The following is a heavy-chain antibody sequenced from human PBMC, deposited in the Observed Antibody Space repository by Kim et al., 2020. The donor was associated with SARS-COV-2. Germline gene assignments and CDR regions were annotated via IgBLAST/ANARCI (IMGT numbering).Heavy chain of an antibody. CDR3: AKDRAAAAGTGQFDY. D-gene: IGHD6-13*01. J-gene: IGHJ4*01. CDR1: GFTFSSYA. Sequence: GGSLSLSCAASGFTFSSYAMTWVRQAPGKGLEWVSAISCSGYNTYYADSVRGRFTISRDSSQNTVFLHVTSLRDDDTAVYYCAKDRAAAAGTGQFDYCG. CDR2: ISCSGYNT. V-gene: IGHV3-23*01.